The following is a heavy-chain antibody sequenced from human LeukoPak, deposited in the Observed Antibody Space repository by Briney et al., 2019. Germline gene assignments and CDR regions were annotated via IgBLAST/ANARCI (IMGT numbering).Heavy chain of an antibody. Sequence: GGSLRLSCAASGFTFSSYGMHWVRQAPGKGLEWVAVISYDGSNKYYADSVKGRFTISRDNSKNTLYLQMNSLRAEDTAVYYCAKSVFAYYGSSGYYLDYWGQGTLVTVSS. J-gene: IGHJ4*02. CDR1: GFTFSSYG. V-gene: IGHV3-30*18. CDR2: ISYDGSNK. D-gene: IGHD3-22*01. CDR3: AKSVFAYYGSSGYYLDY.